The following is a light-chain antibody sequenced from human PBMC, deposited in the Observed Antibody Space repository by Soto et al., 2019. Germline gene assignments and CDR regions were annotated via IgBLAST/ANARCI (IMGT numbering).Light chain of an antibody. CDR3: QHLDSFPLA. J-gene: IGKJ4*01. Sequence: DIQLTQSPSFLSASVGDRVTITCRASQSISSHVAWYRQKSGKAPMLLIYAASNLQSGVPSRFSGSGSGTEFTLTISSLHPEDFVTYYCQHLDSFPLAFGGGTTVEI. CDR2: AAS. V-gene: IGKV1-9*01. CDR1: QSISSH.